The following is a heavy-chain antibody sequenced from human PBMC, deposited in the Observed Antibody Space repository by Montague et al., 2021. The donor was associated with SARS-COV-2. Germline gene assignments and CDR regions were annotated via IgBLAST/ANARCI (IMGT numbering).Heavy chain of an antibody. V-gene: IGHV4-59*01. D-gene: IGHD1-26*01. CDR3: ARGMGGSYLYYFDY. CDR1: GGPISSYY. J-gene: IGHJ4*02. Sequence: SETLSLTCTVSGGPISSYYWSWIRQPPGKGLEWIGYIYYSGSTNYNPSLKSRVTILVHMSKNQFSLKLSSVTAADTAVYYCARGMGGSYLYYFDYWGQGTLVTVSS. CDR2: IYYSGST.